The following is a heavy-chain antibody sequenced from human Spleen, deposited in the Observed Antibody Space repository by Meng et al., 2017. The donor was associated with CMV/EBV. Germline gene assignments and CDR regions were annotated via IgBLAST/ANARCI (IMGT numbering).Heavy chain of an antibody. J-gene: IGHJ4*02. CDR3: AREGGRSGSYYEPFDY. D-gene: IGHD1-26*01. V-gene: IGHV1-69*05. Sequence: SGGTFSSYASSWVRQAPGQGLEWMGGIIPIFGTANYAQKFQGRVTITTDESTSTAYMELSSLRSEDTAVYYCAREGGRSGSYYEPFDYWGQGTLVTVSS. CDR1: GGTFSSYA. CDR2: IIPIFGTA.